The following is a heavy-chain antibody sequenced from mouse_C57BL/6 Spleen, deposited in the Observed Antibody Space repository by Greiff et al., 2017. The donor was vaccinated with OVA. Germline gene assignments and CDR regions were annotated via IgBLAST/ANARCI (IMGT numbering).Heavy chain of an antibody. CDR2: IYPGSGST. J-gene: IGHJ3*01. CDR1: GYTFTSYW. CDR3: ARSGYGPAWFAY. V-gene: IGHV1-55*01. D-gene: IGHD1-1*02. Sequence: VQLQQPGAELVKPGASVKMSCKASGYTFTSYWITWVKQRPGQGLEWIGDIYPGSGSTNYNEKFKCKATLTVDTSSSTAYMQLSSLTSEDSSVDYCARSGYGPAWFAYWGQGALVTVSA.